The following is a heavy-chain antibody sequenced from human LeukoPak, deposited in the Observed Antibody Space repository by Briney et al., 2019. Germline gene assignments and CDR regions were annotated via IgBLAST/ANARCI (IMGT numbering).Heavy chain of an antibody. J-gene: IGHJ4*02. D-gene: IGHD3-22*01. CDR1: GFTVSNNF. Sequence: PGGSLRLSCAASGFTVSNNFMSWVRQAPGKGLEWVSVIYSGGSTYYAESVKGRFTISRDNSESTLYLQMKSLRAEDTAVYYCAAPFDSSGYNYGAYWGQGTLVTVSS. CDR2: IYSGGST. CDR3: AAPFDSSGYNYGAY. V-gene: IGHV3-53*01.